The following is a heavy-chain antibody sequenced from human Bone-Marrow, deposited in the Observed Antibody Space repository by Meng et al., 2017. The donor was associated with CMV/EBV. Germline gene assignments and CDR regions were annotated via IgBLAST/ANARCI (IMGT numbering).Heavy chain of an antibody. CDR3: ASLRSRLEWLLGGFDP. V-gene: IGHV3-72*01. CDR2: IKKKADSDTT. Sequence: RGSLRLSCAASGSTFSSYEMNWVRQAPGNGLEWVGKIKKKADSDTTHYAASVKGRFTIPRDDPKISMYLQMNSLKTEDTAVYDCASLRSRLEWLLGGFDPWGQGTLVTVSS. CDR1: GSTFSSYE. J-gene: IGHJ5*01. D-gene: IGHD3-3*01.